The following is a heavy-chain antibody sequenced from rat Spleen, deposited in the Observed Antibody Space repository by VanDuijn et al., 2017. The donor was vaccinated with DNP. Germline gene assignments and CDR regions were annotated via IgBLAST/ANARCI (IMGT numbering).Heavy chain of an antibody. J-gene: IGHJ4*01. CDR3: ARWPGYNPPYAMDA. CDR2: INSAGTT. V-gene: IGHV3-3*01. D-gene: IGHD1-4*01. CDR1: GYSITSSYR. Sequence: EVQLQESGPGLVKPSQSLSLICSVTGYSITSSYRWSWIRKFPGNKLEWIGSINSAGTTKYNPSLKSRISITRDTSKNQLFLQVNSVTTEDTATYHCARWPGYNPPYAMDAWGQGTSVTVSS.